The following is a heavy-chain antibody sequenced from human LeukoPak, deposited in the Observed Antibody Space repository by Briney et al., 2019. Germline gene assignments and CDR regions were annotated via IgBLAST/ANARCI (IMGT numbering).Heavy chain of an antibody. D-gene: IGHD6-13*01. V-gene: IGHV4-39*07. CDR1: GGSISSSSYY. J-gene: IGHJ6*03. Sequence: PSETLSLTCTVSGGSISSSSYYWGWIRQPPGKGLEWIGSIYYSGSTYYNPSLKSRVTISVDTSKNQFSLKLSSVTAADTAVYYCARGIAAAGGYYYYMDVWGKGTTVTISS. CDR2: IYYSGST. CDR3: ARGIAAAGGYYYYMDV.